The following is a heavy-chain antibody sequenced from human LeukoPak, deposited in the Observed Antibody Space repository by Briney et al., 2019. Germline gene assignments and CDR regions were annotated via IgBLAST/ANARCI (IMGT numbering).Heavy chain of an antibody. CDR3: ARGEWDLLSDY. CDR2: IFYSGST. J-gene: IGHJ4*02. D-gene: IGHD1-26*01. CDR1: GGSISGYY. V-gene: IGHV4-59*01. Sequence: SETLSLTCTVSGGSISGYYWSWIRQPPGKGLEWIGYIFYSGSTNYNPSLKSRVTISVDTSKNQFSLKLSSVTAADTAVYYCARGEWDLLSDYWGQGTLVTVSS.